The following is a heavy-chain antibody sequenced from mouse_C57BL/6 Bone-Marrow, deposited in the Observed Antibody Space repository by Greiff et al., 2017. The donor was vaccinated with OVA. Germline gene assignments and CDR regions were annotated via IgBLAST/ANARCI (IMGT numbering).Heavy chain of an antibody. CDR3: ARYYGSSSHWYFDV. D-gene: IGHD1-1*01. CDR2: INPNNGGT. J-gene: IGHJ1*03. Sequence: VQLQQSGPELVKPGASVKIPCKASGYTFTDYNMDWVKQSHGKSLEWIGDINPNNGGTIYNQKFKGKATLTVDKSSSTACMELRSLTSEDTAVYYCARYYGSSSHWYFDVWGTGTTVTVSS. CDR1: GYTFTDYN. V-gene: IGHV1-18*01.